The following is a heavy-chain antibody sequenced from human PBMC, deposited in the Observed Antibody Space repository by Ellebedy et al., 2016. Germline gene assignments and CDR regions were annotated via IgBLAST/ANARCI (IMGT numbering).Heavy chain of an antibody. CDR2: IYYSGST. V-gene: IGHV4-31*02. D-gene: IGHD3-10*01. J-gene: IGHJ5*02. Sequence: NWIRQHPGKGLEWIGYIYYSGSTYCNPSLKSRVTISVDTSKNQFSLKLSSVTAADTAVYYCARGGVTMVYNWFDPWGQGTLVTVSS. CDR3: ARGGVTMVYNWFDP.